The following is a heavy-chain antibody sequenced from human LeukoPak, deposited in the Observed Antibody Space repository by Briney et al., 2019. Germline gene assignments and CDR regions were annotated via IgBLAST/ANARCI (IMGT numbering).Heavy chain of an antibody. J-gene: IGHJ4*02. CDR2: ISVYNGNT. Sequence: ASVKVSCKASGYTFTSYGISWVRQAPGQGLEWMGWISVYNGNTNYAQNLQGRVTMTTDTSTSTAYMELRILRSDDTAVYYCARDGEGGHDLCYWGQGTLVTVSS. D-gene: IGHD5-12*01. V-gene: IGHV1-18*01. CDR1: GYTFTSYG. CDR3: ARDGEGGHDLCY.